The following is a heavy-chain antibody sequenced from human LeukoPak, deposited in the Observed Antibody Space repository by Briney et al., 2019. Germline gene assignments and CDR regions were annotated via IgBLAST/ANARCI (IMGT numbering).Heavy chain of an antibody. CDR1: GGSISSGDYY. Sequence: SETLSLTCTVSGGSISSGDYYWSWIRQPPGKGLEWIGYIYYSGSTYYNPSLKSRVTISVDTSKNQFSLKLSSVTAADTAVYYCARVGYYYGSGSDYWGQGTLVTASS. J-gene: IGHJ4*02. D-gene: IGHD3-10*01. CDR2: IYYSGST. CDR3: ARVGYYYGSGSDY. V-gene: IGHV4-30-4*08.